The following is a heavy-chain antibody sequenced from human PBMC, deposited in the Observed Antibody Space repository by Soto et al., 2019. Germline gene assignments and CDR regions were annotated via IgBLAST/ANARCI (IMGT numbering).Heavy chain of an antibody. Sequence: EVQVVESGGDLVQPGGSLRLSCAPSGFTLPGYSMNWVRQAPGKGLEWVSYISSSSDTIYYADSVKGRFTISRDNPKNLLYLHMKSLRAEDTAVYYCARSSTFYDYWGQGTPVTVSS. V-gene: IGHV3-48*01. D-gene: IGHD6-6*01. CDR3: ARSSTFYDY. CDR1: GFTLPGYS. J-gene: IGHJ4*02. CDR2: ISSSSDTI.